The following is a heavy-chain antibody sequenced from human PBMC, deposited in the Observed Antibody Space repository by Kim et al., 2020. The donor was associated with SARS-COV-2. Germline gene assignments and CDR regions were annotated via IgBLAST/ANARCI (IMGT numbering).Heavy chain of an antibody. CDR3: ARAWWQLGYFDF. V-gene: IGHV1-46*01. J-gene: IGHJ4*02. D-gene: IGHD2-15*01. Sequence: ASVKVSCKTSGFTFSAYYMYWLRQAPGQGLEWMGIINPSGDSTNYAQKFQGRVTMTRDTSTSTVYMDLSGLRSEDTAVYYCARAWWQLGYFDFWGQGTLVSVSS. CDR1: GFTFSAYY. CDR2: INPSGDST.